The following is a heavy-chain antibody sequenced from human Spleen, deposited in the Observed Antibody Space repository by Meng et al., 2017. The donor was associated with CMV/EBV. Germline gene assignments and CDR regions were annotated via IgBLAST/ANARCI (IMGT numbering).Heavy chain of an antibody. D-gene: IGHD3-10*01. J-gene: IGHJ4*02. CDR2: IYYSGSP. CDR1: GGSISRGDYD. V-gene: IGHV4-30-4*08. CDR3: CSRRFGEWGY. Sequence: QVQLQQSRAELVQPSQPTSLTSTVSGGSISRGDYDWSWIRQPPGKGLEWIGYIYYSGSPYYNPSLKSRVTRSVDTSKNQFSLKLSSVTAADTAVYYCCSRRFGEWGYWGQGTLVTVSS.